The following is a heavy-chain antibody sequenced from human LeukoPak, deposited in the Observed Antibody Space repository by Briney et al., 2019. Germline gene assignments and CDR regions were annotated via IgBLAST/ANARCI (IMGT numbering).Heavy chain of an antibody. Sequence: GGSLRLSCAASGFTVSSNYMSWVRQAPGKGLEWVSVIYSGGSTYYADSVKGRFTISRDNAKNSLYLQMNSLRAEDTAVYYCARFRSDNSGYYLGFDYWGQGTLVTVSS. CDR1: GFTVSSNY. CDR2: IYSGGST. V-gene: IGHV3-53*01. D-gene: IGHD3-22*01. CDR3: ARFRSDNSGYYLGFDY. J-gene: IGHJ4*01.